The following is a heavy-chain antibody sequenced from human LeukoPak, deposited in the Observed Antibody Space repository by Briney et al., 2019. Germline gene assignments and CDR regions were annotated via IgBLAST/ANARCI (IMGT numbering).Heavy chain of an antibody. CDR2: MFNIGDT. Sequence: SETLSLTCDVSGYSIRSGSYWGWIGQPPGKGLEWIGCMFNIGDTYHNPSLKSRVTISADTSKNHFSMKMTSVTAAATALYYCPKVGAYGDYARHDYWGQGTLVTVAS. V-gene: IGHV4-38-2*01. CDR3: PKVGAYGDYARHDY. D-gene: IGHD4-17*01. J-gene: IGHJ4*02. CDR1: GYSIRSGSY.